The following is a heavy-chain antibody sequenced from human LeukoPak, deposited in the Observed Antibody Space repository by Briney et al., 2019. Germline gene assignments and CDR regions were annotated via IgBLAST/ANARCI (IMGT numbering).Heavy chain of an antibody. CDR1: GGSISSGDYY. V-gene: IGHV4-30-4*01. J-gene: IGHJ4*02. D-gene: IGHD3-3*01. CDR3: ARGRTYYDFWSGYPMSY. CDR2: IYYSGST. Sequence: PSETLSLTCTVSGGSISSGDYYWSWIRQPPGKGLEWIGYIYYSGSTYYNPSLKSRVTISVDTSKNQFSLKLSSVTAADTAVYYCARGRTYYDFWSGYPMSYWGQGTLVTVSS.